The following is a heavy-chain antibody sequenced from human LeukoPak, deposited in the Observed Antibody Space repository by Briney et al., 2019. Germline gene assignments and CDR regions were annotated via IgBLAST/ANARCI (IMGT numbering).Heavy chain of an antibody. CDR1: GFTFSSYA. CDR3: ARETTGTIDY. V-gene: IGHV3-30*01. D-gene: IGHD1-1*01. J-gene: IGHJ4*02. Sequence: GRSLRLSCAASGFTFSSYAMHWVRQAPGKGLEWVAVISYDGSNKYYADSVKGRFTISRDNSKNTLYLQMNSLRAEDTAVYYCARETTGTIDYWGQGTLVTVSS. CDR2: ISYDGSNK.